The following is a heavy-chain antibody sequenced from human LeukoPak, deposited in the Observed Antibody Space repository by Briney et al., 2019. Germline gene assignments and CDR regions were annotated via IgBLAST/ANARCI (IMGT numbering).Heavy chain of an antibody. V-gene: IGHV1-18*01. CDR1: GYTFTSYG. CDR3: ARATYYYDSSGYFYFDY. Sequence: ASVKASCKASGYTFTSYGISWVRQAPGQGLEWMGWISAYNGNTNYAQKLQGRVTMTTDTSTSTAYMELRSLRSDDTAVYYCARATYYYDSSGYFYFDYWGQGTLVTVSS. D-gene: IGHD3-22*01. J-gene: IGHJ4*02. CDR2: ISAYNGNT.